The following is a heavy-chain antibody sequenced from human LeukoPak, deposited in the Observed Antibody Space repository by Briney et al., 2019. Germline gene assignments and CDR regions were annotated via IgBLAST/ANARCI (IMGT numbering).Heavy chain of an antibody. Sequence: GGSLRLSCTVSGFTVSSNSMSWVRQAPGKGLEWVSAISGSGGSTYYADSVKGRFTISRDNSKNTLYLQMNSLRAEDTAVYYCAKGGTYYYDSSGLEGYYYYMDVWGKGTTVTISS. CDR3: AKGGTYYYDSSGLEGYYYYMDV. J-gene: IGHJ6*03. CDR1: GFTVSSNS. V-gene: IGHV3-23*01. D-gene: IGHD3-22*01. CDR2: ISGSGGST.